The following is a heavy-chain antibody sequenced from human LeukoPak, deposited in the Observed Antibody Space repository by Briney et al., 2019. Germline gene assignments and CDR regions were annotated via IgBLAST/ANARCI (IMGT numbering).Heavy chain of an antibody. CDR2: ISGSGGST. CDR3: AKDHEGLDH. CDR1: GFTFSSYA. V-gene: IGHV3-23*01. Sequence: TGGSLRLSCAASGFTFSSYAMSWVRQAPGKGLEWVSAISGSGGSTYYADSVKGRFTISRDNSKNTLYLQMTSLRAEDTAVYYGAKDHEGLDHWGQGTLVTVSS. J-gene: IGHJ5*02.